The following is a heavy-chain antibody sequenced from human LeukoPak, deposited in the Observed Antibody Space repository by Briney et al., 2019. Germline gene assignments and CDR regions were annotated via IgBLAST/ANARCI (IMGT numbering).Heavy chain of an antibody. J-gene: IGHJ6*03. CDR1: GFTFSSYE. D-gene: IGHD3-10*01. CDR3: ASLTMVRGVITYYYYYMDV. CDR2: ISSSGSTI. V-gene: IGHV3-48*03. Sequence: PGGSLRLSCAASGFTFSSYEMNWVRQAPGKGLEWVSYISSSGSTIYYADSVKGRFTISRDNAKNSLYLQMNSLRAEDTAVYYCASLTMVRGVITYYYYYMDVWGKGTTVTVSS.